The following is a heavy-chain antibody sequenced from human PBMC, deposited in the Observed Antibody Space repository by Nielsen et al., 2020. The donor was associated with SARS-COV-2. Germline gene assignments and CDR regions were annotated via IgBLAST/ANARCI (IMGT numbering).Heavy chain of an antibody. J-gene: IGHJ6*03. CDR3: ARGHDGGTYYHYYLDV. Sequence: SETLSLTCGVSGGSFFGYSWTWIRQSPGKGLEWIGDIDHRGNTHSRSSLESRASIFRDTSKSQVSLRLSSVTAADTAVYFCARGHDGGTYYHYYLDVWGRGTTVTVSS. CDR1: GGSFFGYS. D-gene: IGHD1-26*01. V-gene: IGHV4-34*01. CDR2: IDHRGNT.